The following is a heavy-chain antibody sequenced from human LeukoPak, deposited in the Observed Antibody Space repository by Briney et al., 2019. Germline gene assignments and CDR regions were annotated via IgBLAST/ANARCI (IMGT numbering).Heavy chain of an antibody. Sequence: ASVKVSCKASGYTFTGYYIHWVRQAPGQGLEWMGWINPNSGGTNYTQKFQGWVTMTRDTSISTVYMELSRLRSDDTAVYYCARGGFDYYGTGRAFDVWGQGTLVTVSS. CDR1: GYTFTGYY. J-gene: IGHJ4*02. CDR2: INPNSGGT. CDR3: ARGGFDYYGTGRAFDV. D-gene: IGHD3-10*01. V-gene: IGHV1-2*04.